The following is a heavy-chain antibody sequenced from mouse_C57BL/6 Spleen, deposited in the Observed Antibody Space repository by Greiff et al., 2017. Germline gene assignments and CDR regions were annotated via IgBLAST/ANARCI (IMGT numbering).Heavy chain of an antibody. V-gene: IGHV1-50*01. D-gene: IGHD3-2*02. CDR3: ARCAQATHFDY. CDR1: GYTFTSYW. CDR2: IDPSDSYT. J-gene: IGHJ2*01. Sequence: QVQLQQPGAELVKPGASVKLSCKASGYTFTSYWMQWVKQRPGQGLEWIGEIDPSDSYTNYNQKFKGKATLTVDTSSSTAYMQLSSLTSEDSAVYYCARCAQATHFDYWGQGTTLTVSS.